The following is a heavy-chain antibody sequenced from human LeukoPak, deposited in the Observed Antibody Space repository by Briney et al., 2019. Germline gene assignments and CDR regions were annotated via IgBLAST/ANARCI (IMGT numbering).Heavy chain of an antibody. Sequence: GESLKSPCQAPGSRSTSYSIGWSGQLPGKGLNWLGIFYPGAADTRSTPSFQGHVTISADKSISTAYLQCSSLKASDTAMYYCARLPTVTTYYYGMDVWGQGTTVTVSS. CDR2: FYPGAADT. CDR3: ARLPTVTTYYYGMDV. J-gene: IGHJ6*02. CDR1: GSRSTSYS. V-gene: IGHV5-51*01. D-gene: IGHD4-11*01.